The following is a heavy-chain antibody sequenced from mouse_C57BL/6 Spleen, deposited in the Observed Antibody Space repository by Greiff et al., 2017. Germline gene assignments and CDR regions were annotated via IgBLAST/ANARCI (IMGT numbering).Heavy chain of an antibody. CDR2: IWTGRST. V-gene: IGHV2-5*01. CDR3: AKNEVPLYYARDY. D-gene: IGHD2-14*01. J-gene: IGHJ4*01. CDR1: GFSLTSYG. Sequence: VQLQESGPGLVQPSQSLSITCTVSGFSLTSYGVHWVRQSPGKGLEWLGVIWTGRSTDYNAAFIFSLSISTDNSKSQVFFKMNSLQADDTSVYYWAKNEVPLYYARDYWGQGTSVTVSS.